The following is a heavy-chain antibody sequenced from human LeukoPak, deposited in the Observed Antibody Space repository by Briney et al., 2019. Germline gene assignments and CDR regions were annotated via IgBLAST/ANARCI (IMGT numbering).Heavy chain of an antibody. CDR2: ISDSGGST. CDR1: GFTFSSYA. CDR3: VERRVSGSSSKFDY. V-gene: IGHV3-23*01. J-gene: IGHJ4*02. Sequence: GSLRLSCAASGFTFSSYAMSWVRQAPGKGLEWVSGISDSGGSTYYADSVKGRFTISRDNSKNSLYLHMNSLRAEDTAIYYCVERRVSGSSSKFDYWGQGTLVTVSS. D-gene: IGHD6-6*01.